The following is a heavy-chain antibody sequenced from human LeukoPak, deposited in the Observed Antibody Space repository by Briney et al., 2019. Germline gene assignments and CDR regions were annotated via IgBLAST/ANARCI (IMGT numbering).Heavy chain of an antibody. CDR1: GFTFSSYA. V-gene: IGHV3-23*01. D-gene: IGHD2-8*01. Sequence: GGSLRLSCAASGFTFSSYAMSWVRQAPGKGLEWVSAISGSGDGTYYADSVKGRFSISRDNSKNTLYLQMSGLRAEDTAVYYCAKEPSYCTNGVCYSRVFDRWGQGTLVTVSS. CDR2: ISGSGDGT. J-gene: IGHJ5*02. CDR3: AKEPSYCTNGVCYSRVFDR.